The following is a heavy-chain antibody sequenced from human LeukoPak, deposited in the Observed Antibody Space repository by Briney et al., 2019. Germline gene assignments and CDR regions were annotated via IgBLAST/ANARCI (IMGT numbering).Heavy chain of an antibody. V-gene: IGHV1-8*01. CDR2: MNPNSGNT. J-gene: IGHJ4*02. CDR1: GYTFTSYD. Sequence: ASVKVSCKASGYTFTSYDINWVRQATGQGLEWMGWMNPNSGNTGYAQKFQGRVTMTRNTSISTAYMELSSLRSEDTAVYYCARAPGLVGYYGSSGYYYSGDFDYWGQGTLVTVSS. D-gene: IGHD3-22*01. CDR3: ARAPGLVGYYGSSGYYYSGDFDY.